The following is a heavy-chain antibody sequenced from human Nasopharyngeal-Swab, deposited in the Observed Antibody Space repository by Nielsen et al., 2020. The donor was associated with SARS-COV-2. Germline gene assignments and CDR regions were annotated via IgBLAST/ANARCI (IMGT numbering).Heavy chain of an antibody. V-gene: IGHV4-59*01. D-gene: IGHD3-3*01. CDR2: IYYSGST. CDR3: ARGDLTYYDFWSGFDY. J-gene: IGHJ4*02. Sequence: SETLSLTCTVSGGSISSYYWSWIRQPPGKGLEWIGYIYYSGSTNYNPPLKSRVTISVDTSKNQFSLKLSSVTAADTAVYYCARGDLTYYDFWSGFDYWGQGTLVTVSS. CDR1: GGSISSYY.